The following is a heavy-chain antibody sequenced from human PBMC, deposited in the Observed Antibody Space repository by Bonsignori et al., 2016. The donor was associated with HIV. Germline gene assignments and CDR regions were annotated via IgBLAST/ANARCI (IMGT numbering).Heavy chain of an antibody. V-gene: IGHV3-11*01. CDR3: ARISPGSGTYYFDY. J-gene: IGHJ4*02. CDR2: ITNSGGTT. Sequence: QAPGKGLEWVSYITNSGGTTYYADSVKGRFTISRDNAKNSLYLQMNNLRAEDTAVYYCARISPGSGTYYFDYWGQGTLVTVSS. D-gene: IGHD3-10*01.